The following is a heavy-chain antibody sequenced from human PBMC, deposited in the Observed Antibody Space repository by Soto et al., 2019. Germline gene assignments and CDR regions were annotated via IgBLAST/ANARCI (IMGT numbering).Heavy chain of an antibody. Sequence: VKVSCKASGGTFSSYTISWVRQAPGQGLEWMGRIIPILGKANYAQKFQGRVTITADKSTSTAYMELSSLRSEDTAVYYCARSPMDDYGDYGTYYYYMDVWGKGTTVTVSS. D-gene: IGHD4-17*01. CDR2: IIPILGKA. CDR3: ARSPMDDYGDYGTYYYYMDV. V-gene: IGHV1-69*02. J-gene: IGHJ6*03. CDR1: GGTFSSYT.